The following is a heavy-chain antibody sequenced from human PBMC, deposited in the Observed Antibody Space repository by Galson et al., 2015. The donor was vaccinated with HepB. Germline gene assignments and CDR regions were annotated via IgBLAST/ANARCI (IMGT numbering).Heavy chain of an antibody. D-gene: IGHD6-6*01. Sequence: SLRLSCAASGFTVSSNYMSWVRQAPGKGLEWVSLIYSSGTTYYADSVKGRFTISRDNSKNTLYLQMNSLRAEDTAVYYCARVPSAEYFQHWGQGTLVTVSS. V-gene: IGHV3-53*01. CDR2: IYSSGTT. CDR1: GFTVSSNY. CDR3: ARVPSAEYFQH. J-gene: IGHJ1*01.